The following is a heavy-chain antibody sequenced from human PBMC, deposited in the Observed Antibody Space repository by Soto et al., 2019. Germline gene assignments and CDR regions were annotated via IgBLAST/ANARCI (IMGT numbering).Heavy chain of an antibody. J-gene: IGHJ4*02. CDR1: GFIFSKYS. CDR2: ISSNSITI. V-gene: IGHV3-48*02. D-gene: IGHD1-26*01. CDR3: AREDILGTRSFDY. Sequence: PGGSLRLSCGASGFIFSKYSMNWVRQAPGEGLEWRSYISSNSITIYYADSVRGRFTIFRDNAKNSLYLQMNSLRDEDTAVYYCAREDILGTRSFDYWGQGALVTVS.